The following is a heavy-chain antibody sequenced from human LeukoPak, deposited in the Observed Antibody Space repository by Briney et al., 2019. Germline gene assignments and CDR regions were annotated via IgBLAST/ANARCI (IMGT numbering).Heavy chain of an antibody. D-gene: IGHD3-10*01. CDR3: ARVRGVIISIFDY. CDR2: INHSGST. Sequence: SETLSLTCAVYGGSFSGYYWIWIRQPPGKGLEWIGEINHSGSTNYNPSLKSRVTISVDTSKNQFSLKLSSVTAADTAVYYCARVRGVIISIFDYWGQGTLVTVSS. V-gene: IGHV4-34*01. CDR1: GGSFSGYY. J-gene: IGHJ4*02.